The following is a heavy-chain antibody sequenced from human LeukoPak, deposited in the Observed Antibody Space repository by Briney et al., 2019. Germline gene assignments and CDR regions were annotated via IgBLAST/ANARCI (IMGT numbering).Heavy chain of an antibody. J-gene: IGHJ4*02. CDR3: AKDLGGRHYPPYYFDS. CDR1: GFPFHTYA. CDR2: IPVSGGLT. V-gene: IGHV3-23*01. Sequence: PGGSLRLSCAAPGFPFHTYAMTWVRQAPVKGLEWVSSIPVSGGLTYFADSMRGRVTISRDNSNSMVYLDMHSLRAEDSAIYFCAKDLGGRHYPPYYFDSWGQGTLVTVST. D-gene: IGHD1-26*01.